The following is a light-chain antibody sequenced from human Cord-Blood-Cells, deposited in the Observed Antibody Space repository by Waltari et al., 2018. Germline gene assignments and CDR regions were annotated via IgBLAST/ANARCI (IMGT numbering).Light chain of an antibody. CDR1: QSLLHSNGYNY. CDR3: MQALQTPHT. V-gene: IGKV2-28*01. Sequence: DIVMTQSPLSLPVTPGEPAYISCRSSQSLLHSNGYNYLDWYLQKPGQSPQLPIYLVSNRASAFPDRFSGSEAGTDFALKISRVEAEDVGVYYGMQALQTPHTFGRGTKLEIK. J-gene: IGKJ2*01. CDR2: LVS.